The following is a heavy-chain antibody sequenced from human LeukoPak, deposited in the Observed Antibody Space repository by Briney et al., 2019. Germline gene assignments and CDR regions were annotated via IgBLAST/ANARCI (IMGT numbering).Heavy chain of an antibody. D-gene: IGHD3-10*01. V-gene: IGHV4-34*01. CDR3: ARGLRLVRGTHNGMDV. J-gene: IGHJ6*04. Sequence: SETLSLTCAVYGGSFSGYYWSWIRQPPGKGLEWIGEINHSGSTDYNPSLKSRVTISVDTSKNQFSLKLSSVTAADTAVYYCARGLRLVRGTHNGMDVWGKGTTVTVSS. CDR2: INHSGST. CDR1: GGSFSGYY.